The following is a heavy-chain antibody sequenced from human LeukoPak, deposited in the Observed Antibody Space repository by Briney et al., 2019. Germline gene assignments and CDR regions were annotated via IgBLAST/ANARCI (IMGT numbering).Heavy chain of an antibody. CDR3: TTDLWELPDY. J-gene: IGHJ4*02. V-gene: IGHV3-15*01. CDR1: GFTFSSAW. CDR2: IKSKTDGGTT. D-gene: IGHD1-26*01. Sequence: GALRLSCAASGFTFSSAWMGWVRQAPGKGLEWVGRIKSKTDGGTTDYAAPVKGRFTISRDDSKNTLYLQMNSLKTEDTAVYYCTTDLWELPDYWGQGTLVTVSS.